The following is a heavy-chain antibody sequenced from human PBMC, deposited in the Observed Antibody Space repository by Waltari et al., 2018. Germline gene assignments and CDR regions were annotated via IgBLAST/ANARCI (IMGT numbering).Heavy chain of an antibody. J-gene: IGHJ4*02. CDR1: GYTFTSYA. CDR3: ARDYDYIWGSYRSSHFDY. Sequence: QVQLVQSGAEVKKPGASVKVSCKASGYTFTSYAMHWVRQAPGQRLEWMGWINAGNGNKKESQKFQGRVTITRDTSASTAYRELSSLRSEDTAVYYCARDYDYIWGSYRSSHFDYWGQGTLVTVSS. CDR2: INAGNGNK. V-gene: IGHV1-3*01. D-gene: IGHD3-16*02.